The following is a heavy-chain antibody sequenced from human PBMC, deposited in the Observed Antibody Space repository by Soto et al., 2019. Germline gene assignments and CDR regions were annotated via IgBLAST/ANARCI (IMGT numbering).Heavy chain of an antibody. Sequence: QVQLLQSGAEVKKPGSSVKVSCKASGGTFSSYAISWVRQAPGQGIEWMGGIIPIFGTANYAQKFQGRVTITADESTSTAYMELSSLRSEDTAVYYCASGARERGRWLQLPAYWGQGTLVTVAA. CDR1: GGTFSSYA. D-gene: IGHD5-12*01. V-gene: IGHV1-69*01. CDR3: ASGARERGRWLQLPAY. J-gene: IGHJ4*02. CDR2: IIPIFGTA.